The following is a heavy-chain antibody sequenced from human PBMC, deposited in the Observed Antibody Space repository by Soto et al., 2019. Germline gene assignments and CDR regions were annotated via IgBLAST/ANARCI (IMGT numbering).Heavy chain of an antibody. J-gene: IGHJ6*02. V-gene: IGHV3-33*01. CDR2: IWYDGSNK. CDR3: ARDNGDVYYYYGMDV. Sequence: GGSLRLSCAASGFTFSSYGMHWVRQAPGKGLEWVAVIWYDGSNKYYADSVKGRFTISRDNSKNTLYLQMNSLRAEDTAVYYCARDNGDVYYYYGMDVWGQGTTVTVSS. D-gene: IGHD4-17*01. CDR1: GFTFSSYG.